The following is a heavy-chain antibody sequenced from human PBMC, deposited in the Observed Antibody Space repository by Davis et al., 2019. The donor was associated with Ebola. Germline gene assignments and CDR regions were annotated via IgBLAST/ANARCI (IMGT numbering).Heavy chain of an antibody. J-gene: IGHJ4*02. CDR2: IIPIFGTA. V-gene: IGHV1-69*13. CDR1: GYTFTSYD. CDR3: ARDGGDYANYYFDY. D-gene: IGHD4-17*01. Sequence: AASVKVSCKASGYTFTSYDINWVRQAPGQGLEWMGGIIPIFGTANYAQKFQGRVTITADESTSTAYMELSSLRSEDTVVYYCARDGGDYANYYFDYWGQGTLVTVSS.